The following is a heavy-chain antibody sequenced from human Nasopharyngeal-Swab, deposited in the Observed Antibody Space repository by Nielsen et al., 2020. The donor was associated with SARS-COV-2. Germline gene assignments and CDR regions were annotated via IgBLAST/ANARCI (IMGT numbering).Heavy chain of an antibody. CDR3: AGYCSSTSCYKDDSFDI. V-gene: IGHV4-30-2*01. CDR2: IYHSGST. D-gene: IGHD2-2*03. J-gene: IGHJ3*02. Sequence: SETLSLTCAVSGGPISSGGYSWSWLRQPPGKDLVCIGYIYHSGSTYYNPYLKSRVTISVDRSRNQFSLKLSSVTAADTAVYYCAGYCSSTSCYKDDSFDIWGQRIMVTVSS. CDR1: GGPISSGGYS.